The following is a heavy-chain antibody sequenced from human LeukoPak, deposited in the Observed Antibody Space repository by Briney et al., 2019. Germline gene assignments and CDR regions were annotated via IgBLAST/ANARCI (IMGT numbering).Heavy chain of an antibody. CDR2: ISAYNGNT. CDR1: GYTFTSYG. J-gene: IGHJ4*02. V-gene: IGHV1-18*01. CDR3: ARVDSGMVDLDS. D-gene: IGHD5-18*01. Sequence: WASVKVSCKASGYTFTSYGISWVRQAPGQGLEWMGWISAYNGNTNYAQKFQGRVTMTRDTSISTAYMELSRLRSDDTAVYYCARVDSGMVDLDSWGQGTLVTVSS.